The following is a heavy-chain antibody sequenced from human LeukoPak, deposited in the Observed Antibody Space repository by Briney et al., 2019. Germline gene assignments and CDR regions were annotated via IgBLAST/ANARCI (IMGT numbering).Heavy chain of an antibody. V-gene: IGHV1-18*01. CDR3: ARPRGSSGRGDFDY. Sequence: ASVKVSCKASGYTFTTYGISWVRQAPGQGFEWMGWINAYNGNTNYAQKLQGRVTMTTDTSTSTAYMELRSLRSDDTAVYYCARPRGSSGRGDFDYWGQGTLVTVSS. D-gene: IGHD6-19*01. CDR2: INAYNGNT. J-gene: IGHJ4*02. CDR1: GYTFTTYG.